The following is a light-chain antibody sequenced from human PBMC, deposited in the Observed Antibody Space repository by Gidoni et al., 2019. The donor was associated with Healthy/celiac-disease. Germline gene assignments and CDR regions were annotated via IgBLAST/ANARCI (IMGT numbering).Light chain of an antibody. CDR1: QSVSSY. J-gene: IGKJ5*01. CDR3: QQRSNWPPL. CDR2: DAS. V-gene: IGKV3-11*01. Sequence: EIVLTQSPATLSLSPGESATLSCRASQSVSSYLAWYQQKPGQAPRLLIYDASNRATGIPARFSGSGSGTDFTLTISSLEPEDFAVYYCQQRSNWPPLFXXXTRLEIK.